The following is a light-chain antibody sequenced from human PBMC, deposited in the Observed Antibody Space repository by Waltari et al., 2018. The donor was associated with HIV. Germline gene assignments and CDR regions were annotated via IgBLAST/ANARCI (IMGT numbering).Light chain of an antibody. V-gene: IGLV1-44*01. J-gene: IGLJ2*01. CDR3: STWDDRLNGPVV. Sequence: QSVLAQPPSASGTPGQRVTISRSGSRSNLGSNSVNWYQHFPGTAPKLLIYGDSLRPSGVPARFSGSKFGTSASLVITGLQSGDEADYYCSTWDDRLNGPVVFGGGTRLTVL. CDR1: RSNLGSNS. CDR2: GDS.